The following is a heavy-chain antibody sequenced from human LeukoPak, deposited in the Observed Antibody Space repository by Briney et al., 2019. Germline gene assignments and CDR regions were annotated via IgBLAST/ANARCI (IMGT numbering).Heavy chain of an antibody. CDR1: GVSIRSYY. Sequence: KPSGTLSLTCSVYGVSIRSYYWSWIRQFPGKGLEWIGYISDSGSTNYNPSLKSRVSISRDTSKNQFSLRLTSVTAADTAVYFCAKRGYSSSWSSWGQGTLVTVSS. CDR3: AKRGYSSSWSS. CDR2: ISDSGST. J-gene: IGHJ5*02. D-gene: IGHD6-13*01. V-gene: IGHV4-59*01.